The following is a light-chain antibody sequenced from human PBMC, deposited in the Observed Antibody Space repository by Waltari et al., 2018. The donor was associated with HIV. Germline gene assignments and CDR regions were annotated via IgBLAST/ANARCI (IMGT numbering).Light chain of an antibody. CDR3: QSYDNSLGVV. J-gene: IGLJ2*01. CDR2: GST. V-gene: IGLV1-40*01. Sequence: QSVLTQPPSVSGAPGQRVTISCTGGSSNIGAPYDVHWYQQFPGTAPKLLIYGSTNRPSGVPDRFSGSKSVTSASLAITGLQAEDEADYYGQSYDNSLGVVFGGGTKLTVL. CDR1: SSNIGAPYD.